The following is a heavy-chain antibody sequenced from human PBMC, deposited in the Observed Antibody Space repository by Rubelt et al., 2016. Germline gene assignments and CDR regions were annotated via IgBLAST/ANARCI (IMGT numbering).Heavy chain of an antibody. CDR1: GGSFSGYY. CDR3: ASRGRYYGSGSYPPRTGIVDY. Sequence: QVQLQQWGAGLLKPSETLSLTCAVYGGSFSGYYWSWIRQPPGKGLEWIGALNHSGSTNYNPSLKSRVTIVVDTSKSQFSRKLSVVTAADTAGYYRASRGRYYGSGSYPPRTGIVDYWGQGTLVTVSS. D-gene: IGHD3-10*01. V-gene: IGHV4-34*01. CDR2: LNHSGST. J-gene: IGHJ4*02.